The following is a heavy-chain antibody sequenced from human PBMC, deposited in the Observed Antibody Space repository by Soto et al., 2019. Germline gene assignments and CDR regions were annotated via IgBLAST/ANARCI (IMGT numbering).Heavy chain of an antibody. Sequence: EVQLEESGGGSIQPGGSLRLSCSVSGFTFSNFWMHWVRQIPGKGLVWVARINGDGTSKKYADSVKGRFTISRDNVKNKLYWQMKSLNVDYTAMYYCVRDFDWYFDVWGRGTLVTVSS. CDR1: GFTFSNFW. V-gene: IGHV3-74*01. CDR2: INGDGTSK. J-gene: IGHJ2*01. CDR3: VRDFDWYFDV.